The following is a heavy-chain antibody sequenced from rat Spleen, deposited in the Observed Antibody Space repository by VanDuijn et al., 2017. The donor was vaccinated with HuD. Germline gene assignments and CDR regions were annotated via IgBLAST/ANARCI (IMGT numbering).Heavy chain of an antibody. CDR3: AKDAGYKGFDY. J-gene: IGHJ2*01. D-gene: IGHD1-9*01. Sequence: VQLVESGGGLVQPGKSLKLSCSASGFTFSSYLMHWIRQVPGKGLDWVAYISSSSGTVYADAVKGRFTISRDNAKSTLYLQMESLRSEDTATYYCAKDAGYKGFDYWGQGVMVTVSS. CDR2: ISSSSGT. CDR1: GFTFSSYL. V-gene: IGHV5-62*01.